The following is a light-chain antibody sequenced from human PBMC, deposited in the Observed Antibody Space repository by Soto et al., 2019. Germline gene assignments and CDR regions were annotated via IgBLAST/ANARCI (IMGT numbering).Light chain of an antibody. CDR3: QQYDKSLPPVT. J-gene: IGKJ4*01. Sequence: DIILTQSPAIVSVSPGERATLSCRARRSVSTNLAWYQHKHGQAPRLLIYGASTRVTDIPARFSGSGSGTDFTLTINCLKSEYFGVYYCQQYDKSLPPVTFGGGTKVEI. V-gene: IGKV3-15*01. CDR2: GAS. CDR1: RSVSTN.